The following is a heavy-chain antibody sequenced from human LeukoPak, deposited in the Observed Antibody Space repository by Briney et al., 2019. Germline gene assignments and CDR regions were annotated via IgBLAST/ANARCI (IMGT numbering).Heavy chain of an antibody. Sequence: PSETLSLTCAVYGGSFSGYYGSWIRHPPGKGLERIGEINHSGSTNYNPSLKSRVTISVDTSNNQFSLKLSSVTAADTAVYYCASQRLKRVYDFWSGYSRPNYYYYSMDVWGKGTTVTVSS. D-gene: IGHD3-3*01. CDR2: INHSGST. CDR3: ASQRLKRVYDFWSGYSRPNYYYYSMDV. J-gene: IGHJ6*03. V-gene: IGHV4-34*01. CDR1: GGSFSGYY.